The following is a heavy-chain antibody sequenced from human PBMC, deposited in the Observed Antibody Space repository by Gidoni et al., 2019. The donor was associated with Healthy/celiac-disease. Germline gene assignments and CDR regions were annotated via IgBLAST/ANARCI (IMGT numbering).Heavy chain of an antibody. J-gene: IGHJ6*02. CDR1: GGTFSSYA. CDR3: ARRLQDTVTTTYYYYGMDV. Sequence: QVQLVQSGAEVKKPGSSVKVSCKASGGTFSSYAISWVRQAPGQGLEWMGGIIPIFGTANYAQKFQGRVTITADESTSTAYMELSSLRSEDTAVYYCARRLQDTVTTTYYYYGMDVWGQGTTVTVSS. CDR2: IIPIFGTA. V-gene: IGHV1-69*01. D-gene: IGHD4-17*01.